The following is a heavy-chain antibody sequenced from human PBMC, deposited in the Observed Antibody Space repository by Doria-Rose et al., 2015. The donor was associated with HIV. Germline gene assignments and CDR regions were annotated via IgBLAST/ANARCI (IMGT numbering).Heavy chain of an antibody. J-gene: IGHJ4*02. V-gene: IGHV4-59*01. CDR1: GGSISSYY. CDR3: ARGGWQGSNYDS. Sequence: GPGLVKPSETLSLTCNVFGGSISSYYWSWIRQPPGKGLEWIGYIFGSGRTNYNPSLQSRVTISVDTSKIQFSLKLSSVTAADTAIYYCARGGWQGSNYDSWGQGTLVTVSS. CDR2: IFGSGRT. D-gene: IGHD4-4*01.